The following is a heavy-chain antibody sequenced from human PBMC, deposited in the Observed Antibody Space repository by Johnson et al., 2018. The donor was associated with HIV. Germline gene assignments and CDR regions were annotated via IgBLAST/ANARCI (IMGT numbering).Heavy chain of an antibody. CDR1: GFTFSSYA. J-gene: IGHJ3*02. CDR3: ARDLNHFGGAFDI. CDR2: ISYDGSNK. V-gene: IGHV3-30*04. Sequence: QVQLVESGGGVVQPGRSLRLSCAASGFTFSSYAMHWVRQAPGKGLAWVAVISYDGSNKYYADPVKARFTISRDNSKNSLYRQMNSLRAEETAVYYCARDLNHFGGAFDIWGQGTMVTVSS. D-gene: IGHD3-16*01.